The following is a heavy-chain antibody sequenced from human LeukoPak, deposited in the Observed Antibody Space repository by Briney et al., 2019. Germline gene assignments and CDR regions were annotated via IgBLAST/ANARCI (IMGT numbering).Heavy chain of an antibody. CDR1: GFTFSNAW. J-gene: IGHJ4*02. CDR2: ISENI. Sequence: GGSLRLSCAASGFTFSNAWMSWVRQAPGKGLEWVSHISENIYHADSVKGRFTISRDNAKNSLYLQMSNLRAEDTAMYYCVREIGRPKTFYFDSWGRGTLVIVSS. CDR3: VREIGRPKTFYFDS. V-gene: IGHV3-69-1*01.